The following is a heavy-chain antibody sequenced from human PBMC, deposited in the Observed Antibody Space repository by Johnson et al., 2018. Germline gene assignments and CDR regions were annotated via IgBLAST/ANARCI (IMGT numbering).Heavy chain of an antibody. CDR3: ARARSWGIQLYYYYYGMDV. V-gene: IGHV3-66*01. J-gene: IGHJ6*02. D-gene: IGHD5-18*01. CDR2: LYSGGST. CDR1: GFTVSSNY. Sequence: EVQLVESGGGVVQPGGSLRLSCAASGFTVSSNYMSWVRQDPGKGLELVSVLYSGGSTYYADSVKGLFTIPRDNSKNTLYLQMNSLRAEDTAVYYCARARSWGIQLYYYYYGMDVWGQGTTVTVSS.